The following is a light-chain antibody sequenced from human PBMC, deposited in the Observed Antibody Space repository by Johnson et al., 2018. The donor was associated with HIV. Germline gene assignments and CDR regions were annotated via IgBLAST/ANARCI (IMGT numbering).Light chain of an antibody. CDR2: ENN. Sequence: QSVLTQPPSVSAAPGQKVTISCSGSSSNIGNNYVSWYQQVPGAAPKLLIYENNKRPSGIPDRFSGSKSGTSATLGITGLQTGDEADYYCGTWDSNLRKVFGTGTKVTVL. V-gene: IGLV1-51*01. CDR3: GTWDSNLRKV. J-gene: IGLJ1*01. CDR1: SSNIGNNY.